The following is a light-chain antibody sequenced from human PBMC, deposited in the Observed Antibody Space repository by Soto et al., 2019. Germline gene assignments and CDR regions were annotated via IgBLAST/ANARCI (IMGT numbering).Light chain of an antibody. Sequence: AIQMTQSPSSLSASVGDRVTITCRASQDIKDELGWYQQKPGKAPNVLIYAAYTLQRGVPTRFSGGGSGTNFTLTISGLQPEDFATYYCLQDHNYPRTFGQGTRVEIK. CDR2: AAY. V-gene: IGKV1-6*01. CDR3: LQDHNYPRT. J-gene: IGKJ1*01. CDR1: QDIKDE.